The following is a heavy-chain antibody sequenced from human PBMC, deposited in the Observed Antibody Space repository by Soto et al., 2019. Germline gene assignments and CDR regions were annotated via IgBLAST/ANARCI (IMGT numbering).Heavy chain of an antibody. CDR3: ARGAEPYYYGMDV. D-gene: IGHD1-1*01. CDR2: IYYSGST. J-gene: IGHJ6*02. CDR1: GGSISSYY. V-gene: IGHV4-59*01. Sequence: QVQLQESGPGLVKPSETLSLTCTVSGGSISSYYWSWIRQPPGKGLEWIGYIYYSGSTNYNPPLKSRVTISVDTSKNQFSLKLSSVTAADTAVYYCARGAEPYYYGMDVWGQGTTVTVSS.